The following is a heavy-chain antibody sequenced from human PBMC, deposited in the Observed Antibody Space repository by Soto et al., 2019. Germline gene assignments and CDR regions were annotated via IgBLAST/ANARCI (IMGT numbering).Heavy chain of an antibody. CDR2: IYWDDDK. D-gene: IGHD6-19*01. CDR3: AHIVVAGLGYYFDY. Sequence: QITLKESGPTLVKPTQTLTLTCTFSGFSLSSTRMAVGWIRQPPGKALEWLALIYWDDDKRYSPFLKSRLTITTDTHKNQVVLTMSNMDPVDTARYYCAHIVVAGLGYYFDYWGQGTLVTVSS. CDR1: GFSLSSTRMA. J-gene: IGHJ4*02. V-gene: IGHV2-5*02.